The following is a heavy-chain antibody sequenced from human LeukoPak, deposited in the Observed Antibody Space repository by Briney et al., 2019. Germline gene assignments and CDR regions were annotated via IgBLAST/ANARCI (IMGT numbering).Heavy chain of an antibody. D-gene: IGHD3-22*01. CDR3: MGGRGWLPEN. CDR1: GFTFSRYA. Sequence: GGSLRLSCAASGFTFSRYAMSWVRQAPGKGLEWVAIIKQDGTETFYVDSVKGRFTISRDNVKNSLYLQMNSLRIEDAAVYYCMGGRGWLPENWGQGTLVTVSS. J-gene: IGHJ4*02. V-gene: IGHV3-7*01. CDR2: IKQDGTET.